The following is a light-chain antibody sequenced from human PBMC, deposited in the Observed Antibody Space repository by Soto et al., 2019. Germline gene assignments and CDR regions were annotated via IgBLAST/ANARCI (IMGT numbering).Light chain of an antibody. Sequence: DIQMTQSPSTLSASVGDTVTITCRASQGISNYLAWYQQKPGKVPKLLIYAASTLQSGVPSRFSGSGSGTDLTITISSLQPEDVETYYCQKYNSAPLTFGGGTKVDIK. CDR1: QGISNY. CDR3: QKYNSAPLT. CDR2: AAS. J-gene: IGKJ4*01. V-gene: IGKV1-27*01.